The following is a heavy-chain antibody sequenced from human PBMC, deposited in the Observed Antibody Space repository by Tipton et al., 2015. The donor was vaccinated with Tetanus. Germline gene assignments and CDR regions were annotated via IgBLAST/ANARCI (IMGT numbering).Heavy chain of an antibody. CDR2: IYHTGPA. V-gene: IGHV4-59*02. J-gene: IGHJ5*02. CDR1: GGSVNLYF. Sequence: TLSLTCSVSGGSVNLYFWSWIRQPPGQRPEWIGYIYHTGPANYNPSLKSRATISVDTSKNQFSLSLTSVTAADTAVYYCARDAIFDPWGLGILVIVSS. CDR3: ARDAIFDP.